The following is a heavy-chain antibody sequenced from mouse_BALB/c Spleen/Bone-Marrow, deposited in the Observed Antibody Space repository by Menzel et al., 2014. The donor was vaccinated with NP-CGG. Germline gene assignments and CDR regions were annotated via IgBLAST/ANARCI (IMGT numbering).Heavy chain of an antibody. CDR3: TGLYYGSSAWFAY. CDR2: IDPENGDT. Sequence: EVQLVESGAELVRSGASVKLSCTASGFNIKDYYMHWVKQRPEQGLEWIGWIDPENGDTEYAPKFQGRATMTADTSSNTAYLQLSSLTSEDTAVYYCTGLYYGSSAWFAYWGQGTLVTVSA. D-gene: IGHD1-1*01. CDR1: GFNIKDYY. J-gene: IGHJ3*01. V-gene: IGHV14-4*02.